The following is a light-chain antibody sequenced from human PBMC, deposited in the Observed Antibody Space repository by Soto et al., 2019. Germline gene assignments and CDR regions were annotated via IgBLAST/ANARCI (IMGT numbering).Light chain of an antibody. J-gene: IGKJ5*01. Sequence: PGERATLSCRASQSVSSRLAWYQQKPGQAPRLLISGASSRATGIPDRFSGSGSGTDFTLTISRLEPEDFALYYCQQRSNWPITFGQGTRLEIK. CDR1: QSVSSR. CDR3: QQRSNWPIT. V-gene: IGKV3D-20*02. CDR2: GAS.